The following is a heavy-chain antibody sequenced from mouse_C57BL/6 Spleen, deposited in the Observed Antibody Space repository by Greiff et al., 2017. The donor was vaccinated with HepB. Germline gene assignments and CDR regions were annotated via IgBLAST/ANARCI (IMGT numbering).Heavy chain of an antibody. CDR2: ISYDGSN. D-gene: IGHD2-5*01. J-gene: IGHJ3*01. CDR1: GYSITSGYY. V-gene: IGHV3-6*01. CDR3: AREGLYSNYPAWFAY. Sequence: VQLKESGPGLVKPSQSLSLTCSVTGYSITSGYYWNWIRQFPGNKLEWMGYISYDGSNNYNPSLKNRISITRDTSKNQFFLKLNSVTTEDTATYYCAREGLYSNYPAWFAYWGQGTLVTVSA.